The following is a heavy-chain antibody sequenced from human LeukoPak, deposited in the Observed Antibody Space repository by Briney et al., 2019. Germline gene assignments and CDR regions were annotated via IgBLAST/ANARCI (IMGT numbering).Heavy chain of an antibody. CDR3: ARDRDNGMDV. D-gene: IGHD2-15*01. CDR1: GFTFSSYS. Sequence: GGSLRLSCAASGFTFSSYSMNWFRQAPGKGLEWVSSMSNSGSYIYYAESVQGRFTISRDNAKNSLFLQMNSLRDEDTAVYCCARDRDNGMDVWGKGTTVTVSS. CDR2: MSNSGSYI. J-gene: IGHJ6*04. V-gene: IGHV3-21*01.